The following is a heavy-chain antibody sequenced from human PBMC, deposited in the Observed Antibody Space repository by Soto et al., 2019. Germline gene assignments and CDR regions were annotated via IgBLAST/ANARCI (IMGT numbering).Heavy chain of an antibody. D-gene: IGHD6-25*01. CDR3: ATMKRARLDS. CDR1: GIMSSGYG. V-gene: IGHV1-69*09. CDR2: INPILDST. J-gene: IGHJ4*02. Sequence: QEQVVQSGPAMKEPGSSVKVSCRASGIMSSGYGFSWVRQAPGQGLGWVGMINPILDSTHYAQNLQGRVSLSVYQSRDTAYLEVTSLRLEDTAIYFCATMKRARLDSWGRGTVVTVSS.